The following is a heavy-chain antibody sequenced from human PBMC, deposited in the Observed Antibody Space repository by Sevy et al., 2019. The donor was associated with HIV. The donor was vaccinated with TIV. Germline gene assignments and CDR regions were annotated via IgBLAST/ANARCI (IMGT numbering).Heavy chain of an antibody. CDR1: GYTFTSYG. V-gene: IGHV1-18*01. D-gene: IGHD2-8*01. Sequence: ASVKVSCKASGYTFTSYGISWVRQAPGQGLEWMGWISAYNGNTNYAQKLKGRVTMTTDTSTGKAYMELRSLRSDDTAVYYCARDRPDVYCTNGVCYLHDAFDIWGQGTMVTVSS. J-gene: IGHJ3*02. CDR3: ARDRPDVYCTNGVCYLHDAFDI. CDR2: ISAYNGNT.